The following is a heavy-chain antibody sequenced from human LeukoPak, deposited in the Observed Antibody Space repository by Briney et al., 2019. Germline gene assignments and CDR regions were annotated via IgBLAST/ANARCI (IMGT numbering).Heavy chain of an antibody. CDR2: IYYSGST. J-gene: IGHJ4*02. CDR3: ARARYGSGSYYYFDY. CDR1: GGSISSYY. V-gene: IGHV4-59*12. Sequence: SETLSLTCTVSGGSISSYYWSWIRQPPGKGLEWIGYIYYSGSTNCNPSLKSRVTMSVDTSKNQFSLKLSSVTAADTAVYYCARARYGSGSYYYFDYWGQGTLVTVSS. D-gene: IGHD3-10*01.